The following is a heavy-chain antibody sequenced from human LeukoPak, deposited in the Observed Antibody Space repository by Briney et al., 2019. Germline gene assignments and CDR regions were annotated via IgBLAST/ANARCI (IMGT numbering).Heavy chain of an antibody. Sequence: TGGSLRLSCAASGFTFSNYNMEWVRQAPGKGLEWVSYITSGSSSTYYADSVKGRFTISRDNAKNSLFLQMNSLRDEDTAVYYCARTRYNNYWIDYWGQGTLVTVSS. CDR2: ITSGSSST. J-gene: IGHJ4*02. D-gene: IGHD4-11*01. V-gene: IGHV3-48*02. CDR1: GFTFSNYN. CDR3: ARTRYNNYWIDY.